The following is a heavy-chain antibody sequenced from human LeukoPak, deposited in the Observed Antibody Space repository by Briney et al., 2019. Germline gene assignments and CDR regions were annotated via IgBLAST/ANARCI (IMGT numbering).Heavy chain of an antibody. CDR2: VSTYNENT. CDR3: ARGLDDYGGNSHAY. D-gene: IGHD4-23*01. J-gene: IGHJ4*02. CDR1: GYTFNTYS. Sequence: ASVKVSCKASGYTFNTYSLSWVRQAPGQGLEWMGWVSTYNENTKYAEKFQGRVTMTRDTSTSTASMELRNLRSDDTAMYYCARGLDDYGGNSHAYWGQGTLVTVSS. V-gene: IGHV1-18*04.